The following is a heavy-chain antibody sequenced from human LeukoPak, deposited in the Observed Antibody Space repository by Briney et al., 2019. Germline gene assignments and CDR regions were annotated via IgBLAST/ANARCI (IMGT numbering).Heavy chain of an antibody. V-gene: IGHV4-4*02. CDR1: GGSISSSNW. CDR3: ARGGAVAGTNYYYYGMDV. D-gene: IGHD6-19*01. Sequence: SGTLSLTCAVPGGSISSSNWWSWLRQPPGKGLEWIGEIYHSGSTNYNPSLKSRVTISVDTSKNQFSLKLSSVTAADTAVYYCARGGAVAGTNYYYYGMDVWGQGTTVTVSS. J-gene: IGHJ6*02. CDR2: IYHSGST.